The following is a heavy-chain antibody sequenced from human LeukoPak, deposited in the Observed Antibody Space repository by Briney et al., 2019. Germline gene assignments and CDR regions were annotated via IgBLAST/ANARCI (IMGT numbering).Heavy chain of an antibody. CDR2: INPNSGGT. D-gene: IGHD4-17*01. V-gene: IGHV1-2*02. Sequence: EASVKVSCKASGYTFTGYYMHWVRQAPGQGLEWMGWINPNSGGTNYAQKFQGRVTMTRDTSISTAYMELSRLRSDDTAVYYCARDRSDYGDSVYYFDYWGQGTLVTVSS. J-gene: IGHJ4*02. CDR3: ARDRSDYGDSVYYFDY. CDR1: GYTFTGYY.